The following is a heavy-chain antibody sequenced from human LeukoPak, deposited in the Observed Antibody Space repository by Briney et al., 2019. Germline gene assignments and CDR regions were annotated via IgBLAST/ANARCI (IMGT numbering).Heavy chain of an antibody. Sequence: PGGSLRLSCSASGFIFKKYAMHWVRQAPGKGLEYVSAINSNGGRTYYADSVKGRFTISRDNSKNTLFLQMSSLRVEDTAVYYCVKDLYYDNSGYYSGAFDYWGQGTLVTVSS. J-gene: IGHJ4*02. CDR2: INSNGGRT. CDR3: VKDLYYDNSGYYSGAFDY. D-gene: IGHD3-22*01. V-gene: IGHV3-64D*06. CDR1: GFIFKKYA.